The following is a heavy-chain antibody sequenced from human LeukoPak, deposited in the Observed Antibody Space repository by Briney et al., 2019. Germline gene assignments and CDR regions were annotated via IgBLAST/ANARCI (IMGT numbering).Heavy chain of an antibody. CDR1: GFTFSSYS. J-gene: IGHJ4*02. CDR2: FSRSGPDT. D-gene: IGHD6-13*01. CDR3: AKGSLGSWYYFDY. Sequence: GGSLRLSCAASGFTFSSYSMNWVRQAPGKGLAWVSTFSRSGPDTYYADSVKGRFTIFRDNSKNTLYLQMNSLRAEDTAVYYCAKGSLGSWYYFDYWGQGTLVTVSS. V-gene: IGHV3-23*01.